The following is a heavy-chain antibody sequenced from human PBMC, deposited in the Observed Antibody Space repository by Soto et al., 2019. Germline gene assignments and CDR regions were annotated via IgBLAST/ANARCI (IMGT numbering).Heavy chain of an antibody. D-gene: IGHD1-1*01. Sequence: PSETLSLTCTVSGGSISSGGYYWSWIRQHPGKGLEWIGYIYYSGSTYYNPSLKSRVTISVDTSKNQFSLKLSSVTAADTAAYYCARVQLERYFDYWGQGTLVTVSS. CDR2: IYYSGST. J-gene: IGHJ4*02. CDR1: GGSISSGGYY. V-gene: IGHV4-31*03. CDR3: ARVQLERYFDY.